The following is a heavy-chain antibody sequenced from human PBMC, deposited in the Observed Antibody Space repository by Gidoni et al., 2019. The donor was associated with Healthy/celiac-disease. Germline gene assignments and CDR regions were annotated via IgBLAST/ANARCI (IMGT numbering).Heavy chain of an antibody. CDR1: GGSFSGYY. D-gene: IGHD2-15*01. CDR2: INHSGST. V-gene: IGHV4-34*01. J-gene: IGHJ6*02. CDR3: AGQKGYCSGGSCYYYYYGMDV. Sequence: QVQLQQWGAGLLTPSETLSLPCAVYGGSFSGYYWSWIRQPPGKGLEWIGEINHSGSTNYNPSLKSRVTISVDTSKNQFSLKLSSVTAADTAVYYCAGQKGYCSGGSCYYYYYGMDVWGQGTTVTVSS.